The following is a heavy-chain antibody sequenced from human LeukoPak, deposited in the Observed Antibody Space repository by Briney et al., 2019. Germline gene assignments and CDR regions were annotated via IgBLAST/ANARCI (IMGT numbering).Heavy chain of an antibody. J-gene: IGHJ4*02. CDR1: GGSISSYY. D-gene: IGHD4-23*01. CDR3: ARGEGGNFDFDY. Sequence: SETLSLTCTVSGGSISSYYWSWIRQPAGKGLEWIGRIYTSGSSNSNPSLKSRVTISVDTSKNQFSLKLSSVTAADTAVYYCARGEGGNFDFDYWGQGTLVTVSS. V-gene: IGHV4-4*07. CDR2: IYTSGSS.